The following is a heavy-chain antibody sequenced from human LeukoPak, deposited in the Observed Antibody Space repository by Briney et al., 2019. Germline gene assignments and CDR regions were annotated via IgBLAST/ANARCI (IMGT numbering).Heavy chain of an antibody. V-gene: IGHV1-18*04. J-gene: IGHJ5*02. CDR2: ISAYNGNT. Sequence: ASVKVSCKASGYTFTSYGISWVRQDPGQGLEWMGWISAYNGNTNYAQKLQGRVTMTTDTSTSTAYMELRSLRSDDTAVYYCARDLYVNCSSTSCSPPPPNWFDPWGQGTLVTVSS. CDR1: GYTFTSYG. D-gene: IGHD2-2*01. CDR3: ARDLYVNCSSTSCSPPPPNWFDP.